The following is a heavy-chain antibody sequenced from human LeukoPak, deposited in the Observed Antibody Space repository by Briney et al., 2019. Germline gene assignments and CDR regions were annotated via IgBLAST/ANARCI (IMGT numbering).Heavy chain of an antibody. CDR3: ARGDYGSGSYRYFDY. Sequence: ASVKVSCKASGYTFTSYGVSWVRQAPGQRLKWMGWISAYNGNTNYAQKLQGRVTMTTDTSTTTAYMELRSLRSDDTAVYYCARGDYGSGSYRYFDYWGQGTLVTVPS. J-gene: IGHJ4*02. V-gene: IGHV1-18*01. CDR2: ISAYNGNT. D-gene: IGHD3-10*01. CDR1: GYTFTSYG.